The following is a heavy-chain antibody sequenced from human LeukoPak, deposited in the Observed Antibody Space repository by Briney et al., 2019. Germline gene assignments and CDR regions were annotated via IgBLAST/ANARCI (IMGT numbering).Heavy chain of an antibody. V-gene: IGHV1-2*02. CDR3: ASGRGSGSLR. CDR1: GYTFNVYF. J-gene: IGHJ4*02. CDR2: INPNSGGT. D-gene: IGHD1-26*01. Sequence: ASVNLSCKASGYTFNVYFMQWGRQAPGQGLEWMGWINPNSGGTNYAQKFQGRVTMTLDTSNSAAYMELTSLTPDDTAIYYCASGRGSGSLRWGQGTLVTVSS.